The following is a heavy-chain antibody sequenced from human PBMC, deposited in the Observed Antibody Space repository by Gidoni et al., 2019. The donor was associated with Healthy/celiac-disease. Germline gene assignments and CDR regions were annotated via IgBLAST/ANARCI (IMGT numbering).Heavy chain of an antibody. CDR2: ITHSGST. V-gene: IGHV4-34*01. D-gene: IGHD3-9*01. CDR3: ARGPPYYDILTGSRRGAFDI. J-gene: IGHJ3*02. CDR1: GGSFSGYY. Sequence: QVQLQQWGAGLLKPSETLSLTCAVYGGSFSGYYWSWIRQPPGKGLEWIGEITHSGSTNYNPSIKRRVTISVDTSKNQFSLKLSSVTAADTAVYYCARGPPYYDILTGSRRGAFDIWGQGTMVTVSS.